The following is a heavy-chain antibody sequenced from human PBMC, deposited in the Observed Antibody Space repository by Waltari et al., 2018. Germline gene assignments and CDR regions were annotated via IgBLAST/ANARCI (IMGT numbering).Heavy chain of an antibody. CDR2: IYYSGRT. V-gene: IGHV4-31*03. CDR1: GGSISSGGYY. CDR3: ARGNYDFWSGYYKWFDP. D-gene: IGHD3-3*01. J-gene: IGHJ5*02. Sequence: QVQLQESGPGLVKPSQTLSLTCTVSGGSISSGGYYWSWIRQHPGKGLAWIGYIYYSGRTYYNPSLTSRVTISVDTSKNQFSLKLSSVTAADTAVYYCARGNYDFWSGYYKWFDPWGQGTLVTVSS.